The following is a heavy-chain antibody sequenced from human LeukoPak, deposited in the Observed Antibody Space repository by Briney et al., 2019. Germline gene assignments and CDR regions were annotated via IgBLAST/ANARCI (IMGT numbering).Heavy chain of an antibody. Sequence: GASVKLSCKASGGTFSSYAVSWVRQAPGQGLEWMGGIIPIFGTANYAQKFQGRVTITADESTSTAYMELSSLRSEDTAVYYCAADYCGGDCYSPPGGNFDYWGQGTLVTVSS. CDR2: IIPIFGTA. V-gene: IGHV1-69*13. J-gene: IGHJ4*02. D-gene: IGHD2-21*02. CDR1: GGTFSSYA. CDR3: AADYCGGDCYSPPGGNFDY.